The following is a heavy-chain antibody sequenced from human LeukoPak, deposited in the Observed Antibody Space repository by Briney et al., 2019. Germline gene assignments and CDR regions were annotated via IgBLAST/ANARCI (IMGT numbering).Heavy chain of an antibody. J-gene: IGHJ5*02. CDR1: GGSFSGYY. D-gene: IGHD2-15*01. CDR3: ASPYPYTNWFDP. Sequence: SETLSLTCAVYGGSFSGYYWSWIRQPPGEGLEWIGEINHSGSTNYNPSLKSRVTISVDTSKNQFSLKLSSVTAADTAVYYCASPYPYTNWFDPWGQGTLVTVSS. V-gene: IGHV4-34*01. CDR2: INHSGST.